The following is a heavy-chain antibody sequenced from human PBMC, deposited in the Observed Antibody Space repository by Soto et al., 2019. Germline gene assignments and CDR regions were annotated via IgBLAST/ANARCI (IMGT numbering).Heavy chain of an antibody. D-gene: IGHD3-10*01. CDR2: IYYSGST. CDR3: ARFRYRMVRGVITQSDAFDI. J-gene: IGHJ3*02. CDR1: GGSISSGGYY. V-gene: IGHV4-31*03. Sequence: SETLSLTCTVSGGSISSGGYYWSWIRQHPGKGLEWIGYIYYSGSTYYNPSLKSRVTISVDTSKNQFSLKLSSVTAADTAVYYCARFRYRMVRGVITQSDAFDIWGQGTMVTVSS.